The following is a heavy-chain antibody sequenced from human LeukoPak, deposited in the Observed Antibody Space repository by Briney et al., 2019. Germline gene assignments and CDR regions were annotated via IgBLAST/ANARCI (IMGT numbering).Heavy chain of an antibody. J-gene: IGHJ4*02. V-gene: IGHV3-23*01. Sequence: PGGSLRLSCAASGFTFSSYAMSWVRQAPGKGLEWVSAISGSGGSTYYADSVKGRFTISRDNSKNTLYLQMNSLRAEDTAVYYCAKDQQWLVQGGPFDYWGQGTLVTVSS. D-gene: IGHD6-19*01. CDR2: ISGSGGST. CDR1: GFTFSSYA. CDR3: AKDQQWLVQGGPFDY.